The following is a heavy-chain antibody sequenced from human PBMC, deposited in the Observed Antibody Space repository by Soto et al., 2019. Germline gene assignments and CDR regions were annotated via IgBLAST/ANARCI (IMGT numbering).Heavy chain of an antibody. CDR1: GDSSISGPYY. D-gene: IGHD3-16*01. CDR3: ARGLSPAFRGLFYFDS. V-gene: IGHV4-30-4*01. Sequence: QVQLQESGLGLVKPSQTLALTCTVSGDSSISGPYYWSWIRQLPGKGLEYIGYIYYTGSAYHNPSLKSRLNISIDTTKDQFSLMLTSVTAADTGVYFCARGLSPAFRGLFYFDSWGQGTLVTVSS. J-gene: IGHJ4*02. CDR2: IYYTGSA.